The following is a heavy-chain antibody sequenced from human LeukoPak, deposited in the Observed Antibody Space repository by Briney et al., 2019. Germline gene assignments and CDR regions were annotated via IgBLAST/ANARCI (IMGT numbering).Heavy chain of an antibody. CDR2: ISSSSSTI. CDR3: ARGEYYYDSSGYYY. D-gene: IGHD3-22*01. Sequence: GGSLRLSCAASGFTFRSYSMNWVRQAPGKGLEWVSYISSSSSTIYYADSVKGRFTISRDNAKNSLYLQMNSLRAEDTAVYYCARGEYYYDSSGYYYWGQGTLVTVSS. J-gene: IGHJ4*02. CDR1: GFTFRSYS. V-gene: IGHV3-48*01.